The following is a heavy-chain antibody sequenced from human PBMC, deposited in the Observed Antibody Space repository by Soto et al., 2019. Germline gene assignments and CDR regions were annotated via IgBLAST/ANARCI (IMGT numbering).Heavy chain of an antibody. V-gene: IGHV3-33*01. CDR1: GFPFSFYG. J-gene: IGHJ3*02. CDR2: IVSDGSAI. CDR3: ARDDAFDNENGFDM. D-gene: IGHD3-3*02. Sequence: PGGSLRLSCAVSGFPFSFYGFHWVRQSPGKGPEWLGVIVSDGSAIYHADSLEGRFFISRDNSKDILYLQMNSLRVEDTAVYYCARDDAFDNENGFDMWGQGTMVTVSS.